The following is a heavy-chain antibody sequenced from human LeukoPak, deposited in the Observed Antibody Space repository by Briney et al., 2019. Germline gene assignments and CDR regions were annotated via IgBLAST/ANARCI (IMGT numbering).Heavy chain of an antibody. V-gene: IGHV3-74*01. Sequence: GGSLRLSCAASGFTFSSYWMHWVRQVPGKGLVWVSRINRDGGTTGYSDSVKGRFTISRDNAKNTLYLQMNGLRAEDTAVYYCVSVGDYGDYANYFDYWGQGTLVTVSS. D-gene: IGHD4-17*01. CDR1: GFTFSSYW. CDR2: INRDGGTT. CDR3: VSVGDYGDYANYFDY. J-gene: IGHJ4*02.